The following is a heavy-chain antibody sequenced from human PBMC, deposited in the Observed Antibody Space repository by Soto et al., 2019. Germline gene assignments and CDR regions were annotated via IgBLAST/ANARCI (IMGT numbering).Heavy chain of an antibody. V-gene: IGHV5-51*01. D-gene: IGHD5-12*01. CDR1: GYTFTNYW. CDR2: IYPGDSDT. J-gene: IGHJ4*02. Sequence: GESLKISCKGSGYTFTNYWIGWVRQMPGKGLEWMGIIYPGDSDTRYSPSFQGQVTISADKSINTAYLQWSSLKASDTAMYYCARHLEVATISQAYYWAQGTQVTVSS. CDR3: ARHLEVATISQAYY.